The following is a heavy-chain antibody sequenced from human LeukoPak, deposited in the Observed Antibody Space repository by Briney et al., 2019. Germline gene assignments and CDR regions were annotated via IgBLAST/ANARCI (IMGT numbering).Heavy chain of an antibody. CDR2: CYYSGSA. CDR3: ARGLTDDSSGYYWFDP. D-gene: IGHD3-22*01. CDR1: GGSISSYS. J-gene: IGHJ5*02. V-gene: IGHV4-59*08. Sequence: SETLSLTCTVSGGSISSYSWSWLRQPPGKGLEWIGYCYYSGSAYYNPSLKSRVTISVDTSKNQFSLKLSSVTAADTAVYYCARGLTDDSSGYYWFDPWGQGTLVTVSS.